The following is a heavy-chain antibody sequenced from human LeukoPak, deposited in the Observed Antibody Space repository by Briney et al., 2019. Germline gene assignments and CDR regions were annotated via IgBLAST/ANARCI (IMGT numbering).Heavy chain of an antibody. CDR2: IYYSGST. D-gene: IGHD4-11*01. Sequence: SETLSLTCTVPGGSITSGGYYSSWIRQHPGKCLEWIAYIYYSGSTYYNPSLKSRFTISVDTSKNHFALRLSSVTAADTAVYYCARARLPDYFDYWGQGTLVTVCS. V-gene: IGHV4-31*03. CDR1: GGSITSGGYY. CDR3: ARARLPDYFDY. J-gene: IGHJ4*02.